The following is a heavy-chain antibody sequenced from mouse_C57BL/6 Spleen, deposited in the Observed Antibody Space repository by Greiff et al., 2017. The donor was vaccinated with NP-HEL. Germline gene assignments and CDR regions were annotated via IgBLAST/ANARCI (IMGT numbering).Heavy chain of an antibody. D-gene: IGHD1-1*01. V-gene: IGHV1-72*01. J-gene: IGHJ2*01. CDR1: GYTFTSYW. CDR2: IDPYSGGT. CDR3: ARWDYYGSSWY. Sequence: QVQLKQPGAELVKPGASVKLSCKASGYTFTSYWMHWVKQRPGRGLEWIGRIDPYSGGTKYNEKFKSKATMTVDKPSSTAYMQLSSQTTEDSAVYYCARWDYYGSSWYWGQGTTLTVSS.